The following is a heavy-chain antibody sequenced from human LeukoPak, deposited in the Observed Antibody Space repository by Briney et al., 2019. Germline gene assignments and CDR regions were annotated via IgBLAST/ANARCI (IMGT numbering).Heavy chain of an antibody. V-gene: IGHV4-4*07. CDR1: GGSISSYY. CDR3: AKTHSEHYYGSGSYYTQCYFDY. J-gene: IGHJ4*02. CDR2: IYTSGST. Sequence: PSETLSLTCTVSGGSISSYYWSWIRQPAGKGLEWIGRIYTSGSTNCNPSLKSRVTMSVDTSKNQFSLKLSSVTAADTAVYYCAKTHSEHYYGSGSYYTQCYFDYWGQGTLVTVSS. D-gene: IGHD3-10*01.